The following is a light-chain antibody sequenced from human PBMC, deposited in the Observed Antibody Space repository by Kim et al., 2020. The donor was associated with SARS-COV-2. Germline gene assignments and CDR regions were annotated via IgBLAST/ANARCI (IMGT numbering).Light chain of an antibody. CDR2: KAS. CDR3: QQYYTTPRT. CDR1: QSISSW. J-gene: IGKJ1*01. V-gene: IGKV1-5*03. Sequence: ASVGDRVTITCRASQSISSWLAWYQQKPGKAPKLLIYKASTLESGVPSRFSGSGSGTEFTLTISSLQAEDVAVYYCQQYYTTPRTFGQGTKVDIK.